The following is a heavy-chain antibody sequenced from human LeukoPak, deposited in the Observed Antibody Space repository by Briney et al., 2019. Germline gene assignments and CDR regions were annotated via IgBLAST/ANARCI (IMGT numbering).Heavy chain of an antibody. Sequence: PSETLSLTCTVSGASISSGDYYWTWIRQPPGKGLEWIGYIYYSGSVYYNPSLKSRVSVSVDTSKNHFSLEMYSVTDADTAVYYCARALLLAKRFDYWGQGILATVSS. J-gene: IGHJ4*02. V-gene: IGHV4-30-4*08. CDR1: GASISSGDYY. D-gene: IGHD2/OR15-2a*01. CDR3: ARALLLAKRFDY. CDR2: IYYSGSV.